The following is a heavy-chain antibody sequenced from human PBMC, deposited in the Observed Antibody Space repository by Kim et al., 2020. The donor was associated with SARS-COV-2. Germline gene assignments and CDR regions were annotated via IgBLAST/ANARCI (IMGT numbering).Heavy chain of an antibody. CDR2: INTGNGNT. D-gene: IGHD1-26*01. Sequence: ASVKVSCKASGYTFTIYAIHWVRQAPGQSLELMGWINTGNGNTKYSQKFQGRVTITMNTSASTVYMELSSLRSEDTAVYYCARSLTGSSNGGYWGQGTLVTVSS. CDR3: ARSLTGSSNGGY. J-gene: IGHJ4*02. V-gene: IGHV1-3*04. CDR1: GYTFTIYA.